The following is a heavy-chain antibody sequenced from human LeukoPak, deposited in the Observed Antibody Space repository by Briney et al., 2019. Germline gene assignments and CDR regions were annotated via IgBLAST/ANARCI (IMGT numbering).Heavy chain of an antibody. CDR1: GFTFSSYW. J-gene: IGHJ4*02. Sequence: GGSLRLSCAASGFTFSSYWITWVRQAPGKGLEWVANIKEDGSEKYYVDSVKGRFTISRDNAKNSVSLQMNSLRAEDTAVYYCAKYPRLYCSGGSCYWDYWGQGTLVTVSS. V-gene: IGHV3-7*03. CDR2: IKEDGSEK. CDR3: AKYPRLYCSGGSCYWDY. D-gene: IGHD2-15*01.